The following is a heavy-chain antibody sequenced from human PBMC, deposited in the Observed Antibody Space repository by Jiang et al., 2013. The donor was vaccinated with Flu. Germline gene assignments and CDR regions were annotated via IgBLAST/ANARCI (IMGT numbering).Heavy chain of an antibody. CDR1: GYSFTSYW. CDR2: IYPGDSDT. V-gene: IGHV5-51*01. J-gene: IGHJ3*02. CDR3: ALKYDSSGYYYDQSSAFDI. D-gene: IGHD3-22*01. Sequence: GAEVKKPGESLKISCKGSGYSFTSYWIGWVRQMPGKGLEWMGIIYPGDSDTRYSPSFQGQVTISADKSISTAYLQWSSLKASDTAMYYCALKYDSSGYYYDQSSAFDIWGQGTMVTVS.